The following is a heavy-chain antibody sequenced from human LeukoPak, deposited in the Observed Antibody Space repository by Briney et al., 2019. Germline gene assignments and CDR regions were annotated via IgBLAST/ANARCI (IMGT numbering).Heavy chain of an antibody. Sequence: GGSLRLSCTASGFAFGDYAMSWVRQAPGKGLEWVSAISGSGGNTYYADSVKGRFTISRDNPKNTLNLQMNSLRAEDTAVYYCAKNTVAGTGGYFDYWGQGTLVTVSS. CDR1: GFAFGDYA. V-gene: IGHV3-23*01. D-gene: IGHD6-19*01. CDR3: AKNTVAGTGGYFDY. J-gene: IGHJ4*02. CDR2: ISGSGGNT.